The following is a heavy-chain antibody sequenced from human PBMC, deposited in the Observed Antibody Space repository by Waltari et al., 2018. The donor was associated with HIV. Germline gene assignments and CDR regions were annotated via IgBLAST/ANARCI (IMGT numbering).Heavy chain of an antibody. CDR3: ARSPYYYDSSGYYLFYFDY. Sequence: EVQLVESGGGLVQPGGSLRLSCAASDFTFSRYWMSWVRQAPGKGLEWVANIKQDGSEKYYVDSVKGRFTISRDNAKNSLYLQMNSLRAEDTAVYYCARSPYYYDSSGYYLFYFDYWGQGTLVTVSS. CDR2: IKQDGSEK. D-gene: IGHD3-22*01. V-gene: IGHV3-7*01. J-gene: IGHJ4*02. CDR1: DFTFSRYW.